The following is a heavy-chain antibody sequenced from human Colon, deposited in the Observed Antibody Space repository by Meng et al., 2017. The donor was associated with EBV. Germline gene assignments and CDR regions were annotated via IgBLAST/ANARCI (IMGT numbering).Heavy chain of an antibody. CDR2: IYHSGST. CDR3: ARVGAYCGGDCYHPR. Sequence: QVQLQESGHGLVKPSGTLSLPCAVSGGSLSSRNWWSWVRQPPGKGLEWIGEIYHSGSTNYNPCLKSRVTISVDESKNQFSLRLSSVTAADTAVYYCARVGAYCGGDCYHPRWGQGTLVTVSS. D-gene: IGHD2-21*02. J-gene: IGHJ4*02. CDR1: GGSLSSRNW. V-gene: IGHV4-4*02.